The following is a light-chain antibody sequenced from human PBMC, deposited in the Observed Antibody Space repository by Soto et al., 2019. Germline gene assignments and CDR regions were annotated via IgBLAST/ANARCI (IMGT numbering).Light chain of an antibody. CDR3: SSSAGTKNMV. V-gene: IGLV2-8*01. Sequence: QSALTQPPSASGSPGQSVTISCTGTPSVVGASNYVSWYQQHPGKAPKLMISEVSKRPSGVPDRFSGSKSGNTASLTVSGLQAEDEADYYCSSSAGTKNMVFGAGTKLTVL. CDR2: EVS. CDR1: PSVVGASNY. J-gene: IGLJ2*01.